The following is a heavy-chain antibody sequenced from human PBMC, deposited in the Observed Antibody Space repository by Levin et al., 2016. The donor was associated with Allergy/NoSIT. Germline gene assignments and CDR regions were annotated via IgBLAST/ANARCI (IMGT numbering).Heavy chain of an antibody. V-gene: IGHV3-15*01. D-gene: IGHD3-22*01. CDR2: IKSKTDGGTT. J-gene: IGHJ6*02. CDR3: TTDIEGLHYYDSSGYYVYGMDV. Sequence: VRQAPGKGLEWVGRIKSKTDGGTTDYAAPVKGRFTISRDDSKNTLYLQMNSLKTEDTAVYYCTTDIEGLHYYDSSGYYVYGMDVWGQGTTVTVSS.